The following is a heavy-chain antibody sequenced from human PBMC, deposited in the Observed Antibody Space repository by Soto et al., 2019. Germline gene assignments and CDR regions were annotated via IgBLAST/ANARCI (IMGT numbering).Heavy chain of an antibody. V-gene: IGHV3-48*02. Sequence: GGSLRLSCAASGFTFSSYSMNWVRQAPGKGLEWVSYISSSSSTIYYADSVKGRFTISRDNAKNSLYLQMNSLRDEDTAVYYCASGRGSGWYYYYGMGGWGQGTTVTVAS. D-gene: IGHD6-19*01. CDR2: ISSSSSTI. CDR3: ASGRGSGWYYYYGMGG. CDR1: GFTFSSYS. J-gene: IGHJ6*02.